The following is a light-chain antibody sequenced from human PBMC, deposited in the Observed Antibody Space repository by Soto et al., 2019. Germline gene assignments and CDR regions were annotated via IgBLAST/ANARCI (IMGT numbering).Light chain of an antibody. CDR3: QQHHNWPWT. Sequence: ETVPTQSPATLSLSPGETATLSCRASQRVTNNLAWYQWKLGQPPRLLIYGASTRATGIPVRFRGSGSGTEFTLTISSLQSEDSAVYYCQQHHNWPWTFGQGTRVELK. CDR1: QRVTNN. J-gene: IGKJ1*01. CDR2: GAS. V-gene: IGKV3-15*01.